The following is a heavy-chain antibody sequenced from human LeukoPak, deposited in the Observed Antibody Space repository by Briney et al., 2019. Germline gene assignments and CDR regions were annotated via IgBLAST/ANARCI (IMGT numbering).Heavy chain of an antibody. CDR2: INPNSGGT. CDR3: ARDGDFWSGYYLDY. J-gene: IGHJ4*02. D-gene: IGHD3-3*01. Sequence: ASVKVSCKASGYIFAGYYMHWVRQAPGQGLEWMGWINPNSGGTNYAQKFQGRVTMTRDTSISTAYMELSRLRSDDTAVYYCARDGDFWSGYYLDYWGQGTLVTVSP. V-gene: IGHV1-2*02. CDR1: GYIFAGYY.